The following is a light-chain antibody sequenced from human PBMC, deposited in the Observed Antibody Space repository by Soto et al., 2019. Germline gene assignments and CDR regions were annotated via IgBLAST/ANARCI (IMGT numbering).Light chain of an antibody. J-gene: IGLJ2*01. CDR3: SSYGGSNNLI. V-gene: IGLV2-8*01. CDR1: SSDVGGYNY. CDR2: DVS. Sequence: QSALTQPPSASGSPGQSVTISCTGTSSDVGGYNYVSWYQQHPGKAPKLMIYDVSERPSGVPDRFSGSKSGNTASLTVSGLQAEDEADYYCSSYGGSNNLIFGGGTSSPS.